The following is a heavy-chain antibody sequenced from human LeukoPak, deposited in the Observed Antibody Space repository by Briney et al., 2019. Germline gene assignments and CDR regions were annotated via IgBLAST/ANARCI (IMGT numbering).Heavy chain of an antibody. D-gene: IGHD3-9*01. Sequence: GGSLRLSCAASGFTVSSNYMSWVRQAPGKGLEWVSVIYSGGSTYYADSVKGRFTISRDNSKNTLYLQMNSLRAEDTAVYYCARDLGPYYDILTGYTPGGYWGQGTLVTVSS. CDR1: GFTVSSNY. V-gene: IGHV3-66*01. CDR3: ARDLGPYYDILTGYTPGGY. J-gene: IGHJ4*02. CDR2: IYSGGST.